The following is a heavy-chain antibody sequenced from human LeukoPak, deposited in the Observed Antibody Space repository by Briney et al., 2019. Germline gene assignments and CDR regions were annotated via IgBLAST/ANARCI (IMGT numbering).Heavy chain of an antibody. J-gene: IGHJ5*02. D-gene: IGHD4-17*01. CDR1: GGTFSSYG. Sequence: ASVKVSCKASGGTFSSYGISWVRQAPGQGLEWMGWISAYNGNTNYAQKLQGRVTMTTDTSTSTAYMELRSLRSDDTAVYYCARSRDYGDRRFDPWGQGTLVTVSS. CDR2: ISAYNGNT. CDR3: ARSRDYGDRRFDP. V-gene: IGHV1-18*01.